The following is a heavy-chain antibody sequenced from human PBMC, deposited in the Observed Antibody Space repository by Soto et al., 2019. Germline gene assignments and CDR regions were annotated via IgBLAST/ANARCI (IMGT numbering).Heavy chain of an antibody. CDR1: GFTFSTYA. V-gene: IGHV3-23*01. CDR3: AKDLNTTGTGPPYYYYYGMDV. D-gene: IGHD1-1*01. J-gene: IGHJ6*02. Sequence: PGGSLRLSCEASGFTFSTYAMNWVRQAPGKGLEWVSTISGSGASTYNADSVKGRFTISRDNSKNTLYLQMNSLRAEDTAVYYCAKDLNTTGTGPPYYYYYGMDVWGQGTTVTVSS. CDR2: ISGSGAST.